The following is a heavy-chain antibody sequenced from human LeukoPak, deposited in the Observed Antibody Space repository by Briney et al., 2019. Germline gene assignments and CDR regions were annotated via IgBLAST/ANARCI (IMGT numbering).Heavy chain of an antibody. J-gene: IGHJ4*02. D-gene: IGHD6-19*01. CDR3: ARDLDSSGWNLDFGY. V-gene: IGHV3-53*01. Sequence: GGSLRLSCAASGFTVSSNYMSWVRQAPGKGLECVSVIYSGGGAYYADSVEGRFTISRDNSKNTLYLQMNSLRAEDTAVYYCARDLDSSGWNLDFGYWGQGTLVTVSS. CDR2: IYSGGGA. CDR1: GFTVSSNY.